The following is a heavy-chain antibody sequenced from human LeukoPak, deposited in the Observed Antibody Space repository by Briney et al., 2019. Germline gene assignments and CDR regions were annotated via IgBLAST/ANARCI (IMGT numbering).Heavy chain of an antibody. Sequence: GGSLRLSCAASGFTFDTYAMNCVRQAPGKGLEWVSAISAGGDSTYYADSVKGRFTISRDNSKSTLYLQMSSLGAEDTAVYYCAKGLKLTTISFDYWGQGSLATVSS. D-gene: IGHD4-17*01. CDR2: ISAGGDST. V-gene: IGHV3-23*01. CDR1: GFTFDTYA. CDR3: AKGLKLTTISFDY. J-gene: IGHJ4*02.